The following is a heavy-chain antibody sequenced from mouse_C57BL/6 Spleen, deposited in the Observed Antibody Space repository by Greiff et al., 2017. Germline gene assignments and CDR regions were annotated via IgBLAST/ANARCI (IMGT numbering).Heavy chain of an antibody. CDR3: ARAPIFYYYGSSGGGDY. D-gene: IGHD1-1*01. CDR2: IYPRDGST. V-gene: IGHV1-85*01. J-gene: IGHJ2*01. CDR1: GYTFTSYD. Sequence: QVHVKQPGPELVKPGASVKLSCKASGYTFTSYDINWVKQRPGQGLEWIGWIYPRDGSTKYNEKFKGKATMTVDTSSSTAYMELHSLTSEDSAVYFCARAPIFYYYGSSGGGDYWGQGTTLTVSS.